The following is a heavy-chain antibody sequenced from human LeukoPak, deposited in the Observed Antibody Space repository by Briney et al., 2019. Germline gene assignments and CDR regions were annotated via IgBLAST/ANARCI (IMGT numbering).Heavy chain of an antibody. V-gene: IGHV4-59*01. J-gene: IGHJ3*02. CDR2: IYYSGST. Sequence: SETLSLTCTVSGGSISSYYWSWIRQPPGKGLEWIGYIYYSGSTNYNPSLKSRVTISVDTSKNQFSLKLSSVTAADTAVYYCARDMWGIKAFDIWGQGTMVTVSS. CDR1: GGSISSYY. D-gene: IGHD1-14*01. CDR3: ARDMWGIKAFDI.